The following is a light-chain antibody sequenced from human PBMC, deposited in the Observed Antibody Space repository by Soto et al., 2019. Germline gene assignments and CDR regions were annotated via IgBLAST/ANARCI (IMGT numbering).Light chain of an antibody. J-gene: IGKJ1*01. V-gene: IGKV1-39*01. CDR2: AAS. CDR3: QQSYSTLPWT. CDR1: QSISSY. Sequence: DIQMTQTQSSLSASVGHRVTITCRASQSISSYLNWYQQKPGKAPKLLIYAASSLQSGVPSRFSGSGSGTDFTLTISSLQPEDFASYYCQQSYSTLPWTFGQGTKVDIK.